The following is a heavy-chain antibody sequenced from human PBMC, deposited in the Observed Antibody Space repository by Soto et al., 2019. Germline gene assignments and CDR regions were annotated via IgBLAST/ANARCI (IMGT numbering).Heavy chain of an antibody. CDR3: AMRGERYGSGSPFDY. CDR1: GFTFSSYG. CDR2: ISYDGSNK. D-gene: IGHD3-10*01. J-gene: IGHJ4*02. Sequence: GGSLRLSCAASGFTFSSYGMHWVRQAPGKGLEWVAVISYDGSNKYYADSVEGRFTISRDNSKNTLYLQMNSLRAEDTAVYYCAMRGERYGSGSPFDYWGQGTLVTVS. V-gene: IGHV3-30*03.